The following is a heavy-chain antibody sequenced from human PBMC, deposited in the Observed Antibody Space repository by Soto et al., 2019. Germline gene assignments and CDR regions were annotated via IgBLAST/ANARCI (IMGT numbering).Heavy chain of an antibody. CDR1: GDSISTVDYF. CDR3: ARGRYCLTGRCFPNWFDS. Sequence: SETLSLTCSVSGDSISTVDYFWAWIRQPPGQALEYIGYIYKSTTTYYNPSFESRVAISLDTSKSQFSLTVTSVTAADTAVYFCARGRYCLTGRCFPNWFDSWGQGTLVTISS. V-gene: IGHV4-30-4*01. CDR2: IYKSTTT. J-gene: IGHJ5*01. D-gene: IGHD2-15*01.